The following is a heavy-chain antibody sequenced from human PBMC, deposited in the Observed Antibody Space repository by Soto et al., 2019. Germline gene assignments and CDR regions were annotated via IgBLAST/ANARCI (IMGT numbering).Heavy chain of an antibody. J-gene: IGHJ5*02. CDR3: ARDWAPPSGYCSSTSCYHNWFDP. D-gene: IGHD2-2*01. CDR1: GFTFSSYS. Sequence: GSLILSCAASGFTFSSYSMNWVRQAPGKGLEWVSSISSSSSYIYYADSVKGRFTISRDNAKNSLYLQMNSLRAEDTAVYYCARDWAPPSGYCSSTSCYHNWFDPWGQGTLVTVTS. CDR2: ISSSSSYI. V-gene: IGHV3-21*01.